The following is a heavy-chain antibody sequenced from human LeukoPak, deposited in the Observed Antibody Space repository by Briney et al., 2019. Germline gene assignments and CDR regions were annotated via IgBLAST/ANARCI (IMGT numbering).Heavy chain of an antibody. Sequence: ASVKVSCKASGYTFTDYYMHWVQQAPGKGLEWMGRVDPEDGETIYAEKFQGRVTITADTSTDTAYMELSSLRSEDTAVYYCATLFGDCSSTSCYPYFDYWGQGTLVTVSS. CDR1: GYTFTDYY. J-gene: IGHJ4*02. CDR3: ATLFGDCSSTSCYPYFDY. V-gene: IGHV1-69-2*01. D-gene: IGHD2-2*01. CDR2: VDPEDGET.